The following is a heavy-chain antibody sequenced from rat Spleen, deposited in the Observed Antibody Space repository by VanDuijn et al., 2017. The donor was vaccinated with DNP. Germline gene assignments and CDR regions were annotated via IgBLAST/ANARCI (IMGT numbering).Heavy chain of an antibody. Sequence: EVQLVESGGGLVQPGRSLKLSCVASGFTFSYYWMAWIRQVPGKGLEWIASITGGGGTTSYPDSVKGRFTISRDDAKNTLSLQMDSLRSEDTATYYCTTDREQPYWYFDFWGPGTMVTVSS. V-gene: IGHV5-31*01. CDR2: ITGGGGTT. CDR1: GFTFSYYW. CDR3: TTDREQPYWYFDF. J-gene: IGHJ1*01.